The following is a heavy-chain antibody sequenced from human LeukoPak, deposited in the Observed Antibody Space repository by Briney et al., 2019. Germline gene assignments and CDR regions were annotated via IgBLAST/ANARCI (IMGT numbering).Heavy chain of an antibody. V-gene: IGHV3-23*01. D-gene: IGHD3/OR15-3a*01. CDR3: VRDLDWGAFDV. CDR1: GFHFSSHG. Sequence: GGSLRLSCAASGFHFSSHGMNWVRPAPGKGLEWVSGISPSGDITYYADSVMGRITISRDNRKSTVSLQMNSLRPEDTALYYCVRDLDWGAFDVWGQGTMVTVSS. J-gene: IGHJ3*01. CDR2: ISPSGDIT.